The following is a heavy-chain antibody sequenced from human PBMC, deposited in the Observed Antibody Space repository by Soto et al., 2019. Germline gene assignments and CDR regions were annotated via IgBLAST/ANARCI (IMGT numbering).Heavy chain of an antibody. J-gene: IGHJ6*02. V-gene: IGHV3-30*18. D-gene: IGHD3-16*01. Sequence: QVQLVESGGGVVQPGRSLRLSCAASGFTFRSSGMHWVRQAPGKGLEWVAVISYDGGNKYYGDSVRGRFTISRDNSNNTLYLEMNSLRVEDTAVYYCAKVRFGRGILSNTMDVWGQGTTVNVSS. CDR1: GFTFRSSG. CDR2: ISYDGGNK. CDR3: AKVRFGRGILSNTMDV.